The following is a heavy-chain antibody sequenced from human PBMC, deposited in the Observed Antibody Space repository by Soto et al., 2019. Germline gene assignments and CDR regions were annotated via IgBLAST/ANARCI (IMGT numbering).Heavy chain of an antibody. CDR3: ASVAI. J-gene: IGHJ4*02. D-gene: IGHD5-12*01. CDR2: IKQDGSEK. V-gene: IGHV3-7*01. CDR1: GFTFSNYW. Sequence: EVQLVESGGGLVQPGGSLRLSCAASGFTFSNYWMSWVRQAPGKGLEWVANIKQDGSEKNYVDSVTGRFTISRDNDKNSLDLQMNSLRAEDTAVYYCASVAIWGQGTPVTVSS.